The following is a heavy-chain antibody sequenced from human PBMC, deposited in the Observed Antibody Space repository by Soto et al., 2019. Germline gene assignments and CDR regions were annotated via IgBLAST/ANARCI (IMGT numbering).Heavy chain of an antibody. Sequence: EVQLLESGGGLVQPGGSLRLSCVVSGFSFSNYGMSWVRQAPGKGLEWVSATSGSGETTYYADSVKGRFTISRDNSKNTLYVQMNSLRAEDTAVYYCARVPYYYDRNGEIYYFDHWGQGSLVTVSS. V-gene: IGHV3-23*01. CDR3: ARVPYYYDRNGEIYYFDH. CDR1: GFSFSNYG. D-gene: IGHD3-22*01. J-gene: IGHJ4*02. CDR2: TSGSGETT.